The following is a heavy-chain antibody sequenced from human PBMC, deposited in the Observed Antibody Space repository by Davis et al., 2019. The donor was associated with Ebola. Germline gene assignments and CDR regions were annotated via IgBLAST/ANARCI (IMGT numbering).Heavy chain of an antibody. CDR1: GYTFVNYH. CDR3: AREGCSSTSCSYYFDC. J-gene: IGHJ4*02. D-gene: IGHD2-2*01. V-gene: IGHV1-2*04. CDR2: INPNSGGT. Sequence: ASVKVSCKASGYTFVNYHMHWVRQAPGQGLEWMGWINPNSGGTNYAQKFQGWVTMTRDTSISTAYMELSRLRSDDTAVYYCAREGCSSTSCSYYFDCWGQGTLVTVSS.